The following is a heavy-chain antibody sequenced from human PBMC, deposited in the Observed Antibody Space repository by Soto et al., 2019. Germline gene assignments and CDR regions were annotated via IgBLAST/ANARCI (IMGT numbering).Heavy chain of an antibody. CDR3: VRGGGGGLFDP. J-gene: IGHJ5*02. V-gene: IGHV3-11*06. D-gene: IGHD2-15*01. CDR2: ISPGSRYP. CDR1: GFTFGYSY. Sequence: WGSLRLSCAGSGFTFGYSYMSWIRQAPGKGLEWLSYISPGSRYPAYADSVKGRFTISRDNARRSLFLQMTSLTAEDTAMYYCVRGGGGGLFDPWGQGTMVTVSS.